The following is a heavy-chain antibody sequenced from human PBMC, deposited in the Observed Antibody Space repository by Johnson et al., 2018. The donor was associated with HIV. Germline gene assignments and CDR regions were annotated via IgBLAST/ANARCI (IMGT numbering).Heavy chain of an antibody. V-gene: IGHV3-7*03. CDR3: AKGRSTAQFITYDAFDI. CDR1: GFTFSSYA. D-gene: IGHD3-10*01. Sequence: MQLVESGGGLVQPGGSLRLSCAASGFTFSSYAMHWVRQAPGKGLEWVANIKQDGSEKYYVDSVKGRFTISRDNAKNSLYLQMNSLRAEDTALYYCAKGRSTAQFITYDAFDIWGQGTMVTVSS. CDR2: IKQDGSEK. J-gene: IGHJ3*02.